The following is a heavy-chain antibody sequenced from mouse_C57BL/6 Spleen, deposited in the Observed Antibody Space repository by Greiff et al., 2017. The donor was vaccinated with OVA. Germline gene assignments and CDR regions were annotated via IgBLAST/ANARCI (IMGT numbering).Heavy chain of an antibody. CDR3: AKVFNYYGSSPAY. CDR2: ISSGSSTI. D-gene: IGHD1-1*01. CDR1: GFTFSDYG. J-gene: IGHJ3*01. Sequence: EVMLVESGGGLVKPGGSLKLSCAASGFTFSDYGMHWVRQAPEKGLEWVAYISSGSSTIYYADTVKGRFTISRDNAKNTLFLQMTSLRSEDTAMYYCAKVFNYYGSSPAYWGQGTLVTVSA. V-gene: IGHV5-17*01.